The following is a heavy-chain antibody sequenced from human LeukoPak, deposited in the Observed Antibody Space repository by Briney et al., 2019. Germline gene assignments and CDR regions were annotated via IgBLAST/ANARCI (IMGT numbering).Heavy chain of an antibody. D-gene: IGHD4-17*01. CDR3: ARDNDYGDYWFDP. J-gene: IGHJ5*02. Sequence: PSETLSLTCTVSGGSISRGSYYWSWIRQPAGKGLEWIGRIYTSGSTNYNPSLKSRVTISVDTSKNQFSLKLSSVTAADTAVYYCARDNDYGDYWFDPWGQGTLVTVSS. CDR1: GGSISRGSYY. CDR2: IYTSGST. V-gene: IGHV4-61*02.